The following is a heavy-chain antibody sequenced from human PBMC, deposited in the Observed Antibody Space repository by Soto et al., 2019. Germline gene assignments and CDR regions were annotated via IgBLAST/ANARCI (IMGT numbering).Heavy chain of an antibody. J-gene: IGHJ4*02. CDR3: ARLYYGSSRSNFDY. CDR1: GGSISSYY. V-gene: IGHV4-59*01. CDR2: IYYSGST. Sequence: SETLSLTCTVSGGSISSYYWSWIRQPPGKGLEWIGYIYYSGSTNYNPSLKSRVTISVDTSKNQFSLKLSSVTAADTAVYYCARLYYGSSRSNFDYWGQGTLVTVSS. D-gene: IGHD3-22*01.